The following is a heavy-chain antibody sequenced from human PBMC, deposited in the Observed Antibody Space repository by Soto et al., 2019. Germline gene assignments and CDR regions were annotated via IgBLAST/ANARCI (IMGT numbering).Heavy chain of an antibody. CDR3: AREGAVTSTFDY. CDR1: GGSFSVSF. J-gene: IGHJ4*02. CDR2: IYNSGIT. Sequence: PSETLSLTCAVYGGSFSVSFWSWVCQSPGKGLEWIGHIYNSGITYYNPSLKSRVIISVDTSKNQFSLKLSSVTAADTAVYYCAREGAVTSTFDYWGQGTLVTVSS. V-gene: IGHV4-34*09. D-gene: IGHD2-21*02.